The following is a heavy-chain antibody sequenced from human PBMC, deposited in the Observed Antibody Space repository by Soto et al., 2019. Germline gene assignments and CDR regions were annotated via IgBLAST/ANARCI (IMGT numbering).Heavy chain of an antibody. CDR2: ISYDGSNK. J-gene: IGHJ4*02. V-gene: IGHV3-30*03. Sequence: QVQLVESGGGVVQPGRSLRLSCAASGFTFNIYGMHWVRQAPGKGLEWVAVISYDGSNKYYTGSVRGRFTISRDDSKNTLYLQMNSRGAEDTAVYYCARVLAGSYGDYVPSPFYFDYWGKGTLVTVSS. D-gene: IGHD4-17*01. CDR3: ARVLAGSYGDYVPSPFYFDY. CDR1: GFTFNIYG.